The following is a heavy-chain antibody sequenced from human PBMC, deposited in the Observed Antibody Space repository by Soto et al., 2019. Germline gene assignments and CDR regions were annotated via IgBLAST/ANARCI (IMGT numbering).Heavy chain of an antibody. Sequence: PGGPLRLSCTASGFTFGDYAMSWFRQAPGKGLEWVGFIRSKAYGGTTEYAASVKGRFTISRDDSKSIAYLQMNSLKTEDTAVYYSTRSLSYYYDSSGYYLNWFDPWGQGTLVTVSS. CDR1: GFTFGDYA. CDR3: TRSLSYYYDSSGYYLNWFDP. D-gene: IGHD3-22*01. J-gene: IGHJ5*02. V-gene: IGHV3-49*03. CDR2: IRSKAYGGTT.